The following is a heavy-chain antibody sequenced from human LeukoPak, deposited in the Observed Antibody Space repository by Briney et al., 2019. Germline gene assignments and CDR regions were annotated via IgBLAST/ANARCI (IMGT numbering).Heavy chain of an antibody. V-gene: IGHV3-23*01. Sequence: GGSLRLSCAAFGFPLSSYAMSWVRQAPGKGLEWVSAISPSGGDTYYADSVRGRFTISRDNSENSLYLQMTSLRDDDTAVYYCAKASWPWGQGTLVTVSS. CDR3: AKASWP. CDR2: ISPSGGDT. CDR1: GFPLSSYA. J-gene: IGHJ5*02.